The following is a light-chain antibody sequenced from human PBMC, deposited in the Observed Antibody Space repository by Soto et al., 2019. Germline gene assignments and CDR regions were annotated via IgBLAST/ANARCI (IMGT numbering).Light chain of an antibody. CDR3: QQNYSIPIT. CDR2: GAS. Sequence: EIVMTQSPGTLSVSPGERATLSCRASQNIITNLAWYQQKPGQAPRLLIYGASTRATGIPERFSGSGSGTDFTLTITGLQPEDFATYYCQQNYSIPITFGQGTRLEIK. J-gene: IGKJ5*01. V-gene: IGKV3D-15*01. CDR1: QNIITN.